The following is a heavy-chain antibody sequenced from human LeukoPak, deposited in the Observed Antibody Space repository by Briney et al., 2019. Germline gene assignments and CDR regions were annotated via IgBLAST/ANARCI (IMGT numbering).Heavy chain of an antibody. CDR2: ISSSSSTI. D-gene: IGHD1-26*01. CDR3: ARESTRGSYYPPLYWYFDL. J-gene: IGHJ2*01. Sequence: PGGSLRLSCAASGFTFSSYSMNWVRQAPGKGLEWVSYISSSSSTIYYADSVKGRFTISRDNAKNSLYLHMNSLRAEDTAVYYCARESTRGSYYPPLYWYFDLWGRGTLVTVSS. V-gene: IGHV3-48*04. CDR1: GFTFSSYS.